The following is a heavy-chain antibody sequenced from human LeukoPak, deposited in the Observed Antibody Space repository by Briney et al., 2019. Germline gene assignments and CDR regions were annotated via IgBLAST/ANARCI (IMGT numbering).Heavy chain of an antibody. J-gene: IGHJ3*02. Sequence: GGSLRLSCAASGFTFSSYGMHWVRQAPGKGLEWVAFIRYDGSNKYYADSVKGRFTISRDNSKNTLYLQMNSLRAEDTAVYYCAKDAPSYYDSSGYPDAFDIWGQGTMVTVSS. CDR3: AKDAPSYYDSSGYPDAFDI. D-gene: IGHD3-22*01. CDR2: IRYDGSNK. CDR1: GFTFSSYG. V-gene: IGHV3-30*02.